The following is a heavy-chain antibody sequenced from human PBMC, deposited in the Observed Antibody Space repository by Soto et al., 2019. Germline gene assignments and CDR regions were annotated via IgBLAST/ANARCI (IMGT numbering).Heavy chain of an antibody. CDR3: ARDTYSGYDFGL. CDR1: GASVACGSYY. Sequence: SETLSLTCSVSGASVACGSYYWSWVRHPPGKGLEWIGYIPSRGIPFYNPSLTSRGTISADTSKNQLSLQLTSVTAADTAVYYCARDTYSGYDFGLWGQGTLVTVSS. D-gene: IGHD5-12*01. V-gene: IGHV4-30-4*01. J-gene: IGHJ5*02. CDR2: IPSRGIP.